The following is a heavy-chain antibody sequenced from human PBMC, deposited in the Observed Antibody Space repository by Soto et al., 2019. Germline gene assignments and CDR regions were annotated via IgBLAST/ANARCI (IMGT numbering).Heavy chain of an antibody. Sequence: PGGSLRLSCAASGFTFSSYAMSWVRQAPGKGLEWVSAISGSGGSTYYADSVKGRFTISRDNSKNTLYLQMNSLRAEDTAVYCCAKVGSGSYSFDYWGQGTLVTVSS. CDR1: GFTFSSYA. CDR2: ISGSGGST. D-gene: IGHD1-26*01. V-gene: IGHV3-23*01. J-gene: IGHJ4*02. CDR3: AKVGSGSYSFDY.